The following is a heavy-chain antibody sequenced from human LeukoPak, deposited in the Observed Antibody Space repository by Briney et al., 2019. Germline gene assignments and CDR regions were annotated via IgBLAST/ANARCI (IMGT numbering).Heavy chain of an antibody. CDR2: IYTSGST. D-gene: IGHD2-2*01. CDR1: GGSISSYY. V-gene: IGHV4-4*09. J-gene: IGHJ6*03. CDR3: ARIVVVPAASIGVYYYHYMDV. Sequence: SETLSLTCTVSGGSISSYYWSWIRQPPGKGLEWIGYIYTSGSTNYNPSLKSRVTISVDTSKNQFSLKLSSVTAADTAVYYCARIVVVPAASIGVYYYHYMDVWGKGTTVTVSS.